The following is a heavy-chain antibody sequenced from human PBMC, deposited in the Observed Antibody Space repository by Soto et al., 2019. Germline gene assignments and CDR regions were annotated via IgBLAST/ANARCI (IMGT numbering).Heavy chain of an antibody. J-gene: IGHJ3*02. CDR1: GFALNTRGEG. Sequence: GPTLVNPTQALTLSCSVTGFALNTRGEGVGWIGQPPGKALEWLEVIYWDDDSRYSPSLNSRLTITKDTSRNQVVLTMTNMDPVDTATYYCAHIMITYGGVIGLDAFDNWGQGTMVTV. V-gene: IGHV2-5*02. CDR3: AHIMITYGGVIGLDAFDN. D-gene: IGHD3-16*02. CDR2: IYWDDDS.